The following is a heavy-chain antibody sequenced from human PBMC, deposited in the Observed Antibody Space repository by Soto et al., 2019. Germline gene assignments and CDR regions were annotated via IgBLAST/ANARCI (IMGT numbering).Heavy chain of an antibody. CDR1: GFTFSSNG. D-gene: IGHD3-22*01. Sequence: GGSLRLSCAASGFTFSSNGMHWVRQAPGKGLEWVAVIWYDGNKKYYGDSVRGRFTIPRDSSKNTLYLEMNSLRAEDTAVYYCVVDTSGLLDYWGQGTQVTVSS. CDR2: IWYDGNKK. CDR3: VVDTSGLLDY. V-gene: IGHV3-33*03. J-gene: IGHJ4*02.